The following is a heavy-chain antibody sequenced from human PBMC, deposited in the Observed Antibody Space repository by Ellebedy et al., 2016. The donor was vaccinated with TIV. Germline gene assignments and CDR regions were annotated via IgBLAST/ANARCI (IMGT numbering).Heavy chain of an antibody. J-gene: IGHJ4*02. CDR2: IRSDSNYI. Sequence: GGSLRLSXAASGITLSSYSMNWLRQAPGKGLEWVSSIRSDSNYIYYADSVKGRFTISRDNSKSTVYLEMNSLRAEDTAVYYCVRAPRGQYYFDYWGQGTLVTVSS. CDR1: GITLSSYS. CDR3: VRAPRGQYYFDY. V-gene: IGHV3-21*01. D-gene: IGHD5-12*01.